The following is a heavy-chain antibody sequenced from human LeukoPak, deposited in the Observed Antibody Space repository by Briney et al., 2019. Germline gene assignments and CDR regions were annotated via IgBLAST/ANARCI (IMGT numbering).Heavy chain of an antibody. CDR3: ARALTITTNFDC. D-gene: IGHD4-11*01. CDR2: IYSDGTT. V-gene: IGHV3-53*01. J-gene: IGHJ4*02. Sequence: PGGSLRLSCAASGFTVSTNFLSWVRQALGKGLEWVSVIYSDGTTHYADSVRGRFDISRDTFRNTVFLQMNSLRVEDTAVYYCARALTITTNFDCWGQGTLVTVSS. CDR1: GFTVSTNF.